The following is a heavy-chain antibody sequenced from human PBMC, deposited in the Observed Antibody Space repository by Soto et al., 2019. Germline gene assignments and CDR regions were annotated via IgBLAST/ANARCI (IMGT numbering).Heavy chain of an antibody. Sequence: PSETLSLTCTVSSDSISSYYWSWIRQPPGKRLEWIGYISYSGSTDYNPSLKSPVTISGDTSKNQFSLKVSSVTAADTAVYYCARRTSWQIPFDYWGQGKMVTVS. J-gene: IGHJ4*02. CDR1: SDSISSYY. V-gene: IGHV4-59*01. CDR3: ARRTSWQIPFDY. CDR2: ISYSGST. D-gene: IGHD2-21*01.